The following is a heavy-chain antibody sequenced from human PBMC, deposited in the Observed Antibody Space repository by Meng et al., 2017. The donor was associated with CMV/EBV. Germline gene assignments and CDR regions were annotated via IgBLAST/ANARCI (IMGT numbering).Heavy chain of an antibody. D-gene: IGHD6-6*01. CDR3: ARGGSSSSETFDY. Sequence: GSLRPSCTVSGGSISSYDWSWIRQPPGKGLEWRGSIYYSGSTNYNPSLKSRVTISVDTSKNQFSLKLSSVTAADTAVDYCARGGSSSSETFDYWGQGTLVTVSS. J-gene: IGHJ4*02. V-gene: IGHV4-59*01. CDR2: IYYSGST. CDR1: GGSISSYD.